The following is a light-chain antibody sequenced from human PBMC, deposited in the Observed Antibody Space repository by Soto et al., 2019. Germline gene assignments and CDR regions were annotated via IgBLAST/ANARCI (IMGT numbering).Light chain of an antibody. CDR2: DAS. CDR1: QSLNNY. Sequence: TITCRASQSLNNYLAWYQQKPGKAPKLLIYDASTLERGVPSRFSGTGSGTEFTLTISSLQPDDFATYYCQQYYRSSITFGQGTRLEIK. CDR3: QQYYRSSIT. V-gene: IGKV1-5*01. J-gene: IGKJ5*01.